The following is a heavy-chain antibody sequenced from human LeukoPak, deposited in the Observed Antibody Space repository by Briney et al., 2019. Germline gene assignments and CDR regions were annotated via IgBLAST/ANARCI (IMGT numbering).Heavy chain of an antibody. Sequence: TGGSLRLSCSASGFTFSSSAMHWVRQAPGKGLEYVSAIVSNGGSTYYADSVKGRFTISRDNSKNTLYLQMSSLRAEDTAVYYCARGSMTLTDNWGQGTLVTVSS. D-gene: IGHD4/OR15-4a*01. CDR1: GFTFSSSA. J-gene: IGHJ4*02. CDR3: ARGSMTLTDN. CDR2: IVSNGGST. V-gene: IGHV3-64D*06.